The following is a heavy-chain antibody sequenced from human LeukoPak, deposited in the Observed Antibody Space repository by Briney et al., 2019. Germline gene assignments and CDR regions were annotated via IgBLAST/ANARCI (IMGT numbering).Heavy chain of an antibody. J-gene: IGHJ5*02. CDR2: ISPYNGNT. V-gene: IGHV1-18*01. Sequence: ASVKVSCKASGYTFGSYGVSWVRQAPGQGLEWMAWISPYNGNTNYAQKFQGRVTMTTDTSTSTAYMELRCLRADDTAVYYCARDSASVWPGSSGWSNWFDPWGQGTLVTVSS. CDR3: ARDSASVWPGSSGWSNWFDP. CDR1: GYTFGSYG. D-gene: IGHD6-19*01.